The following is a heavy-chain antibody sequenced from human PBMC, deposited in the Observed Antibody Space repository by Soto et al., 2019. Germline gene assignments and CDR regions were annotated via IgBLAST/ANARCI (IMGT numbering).Heavy chain of an antibody. Sequence: GGSLRLSCAASGFTFSSYAMSWVRQAPGKGLEWVSAISGSGGSTYYADSVKGQFTISRDNSKNTLYLQMNSLRAEDTAVYYCAKDLVRSQYSSGSQRNYYYYMDVWGKGTTVTVSS. CDR3: AKDLVRSQYSSGSQRNYYYYMDV. CDR2: ISGSGGST. V-gene: IGHV3-23*01. CDR1: GFTFSSYA. J-gene: IGHJ6*03. D-gene: IGHD6-19*01.